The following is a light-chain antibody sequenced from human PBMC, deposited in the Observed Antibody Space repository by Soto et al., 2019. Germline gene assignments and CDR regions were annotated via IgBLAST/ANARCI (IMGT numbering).Light chain of an antibody. CDR3: QQRGNWPPT. CDR2: DAS. Sequence: DIVLTQSPATLSLSPGERATLSCRASPAISSYLAWYQQKPGQAPRLLIYDASNRATGVPARFSGSGSGTDFTLTISSLDPEDFAVYYCQQRGNWPPTFGGGTKVEIK. CDR1: PAISSY. V-gene: IGKV3-11*01. J-gene: IGKJ4*01.